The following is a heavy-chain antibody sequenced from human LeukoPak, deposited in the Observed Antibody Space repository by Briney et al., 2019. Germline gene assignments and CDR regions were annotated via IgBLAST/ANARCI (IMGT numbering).Heavy chain of an antibody. Sequence: GGSLRLSCAASGFTFSDYYMSWIRQAPGKGLEWVSYISSSGSTIYYADSVKGRFTISRDNAKNSLYLQMNSLRAEDTAVCYCARDPFSSGYFGAFDIWGQGTMVTVSS. CDR1: GFTFSDYY. CDR3: ARDPFSSGYFGAFDI. D-gene: IGHD3-22*01. J-gene: IGHJ3*02. CDR2: ISSSGSTI. V-gene: IGHV3-11*04.